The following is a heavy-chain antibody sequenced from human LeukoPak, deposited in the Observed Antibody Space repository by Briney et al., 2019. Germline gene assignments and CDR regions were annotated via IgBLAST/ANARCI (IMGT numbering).Heavy chain of an antibody. CDR3: ARNLIPEQLVVNF. D-gene: IGHD6-13*01. CDR1: GYTFTSYD. J-gene: IGHJ4*02. V-gene: IGHV1-8*01. CDR2: MNPNSGNT. Sequence: ASVKVSCKASGYTFTSYDINWVRQATGQGLEWMGWMNPNSGNTGYAQKFQGRVTMTRNTSISTAYMELSSLRSEDTAVYYCARNLIPEQLVVNFWGQGTLVTVSS.